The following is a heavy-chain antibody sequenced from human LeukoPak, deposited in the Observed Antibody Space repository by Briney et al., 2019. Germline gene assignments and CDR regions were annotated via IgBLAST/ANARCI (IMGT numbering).Heavy chain of an antibody. J-gene: IGHJ3*02. V-gene: IGHV4-39*07. CDR2: IYHSGST. CDR1: GGSISSSSYY. CDR3: ARGRGAFDI. Sequence: PSETLSPTCTVSGGSISSSSYYWGWIRQPPGKGLEWIGSIYHSGSTNYNPSLKSRVTISVDKSKNQFSLKLSSVTAADTAVYYCARGRGAFDIWGQGTMVTVSS.